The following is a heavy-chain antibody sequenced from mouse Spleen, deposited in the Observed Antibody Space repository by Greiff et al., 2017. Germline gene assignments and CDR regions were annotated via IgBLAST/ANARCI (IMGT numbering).Heavy chain of an antibody. CDR3: ARSTTVVATEVDWYFDV. CDR1: GYTFTSYW. V-gene: IGHV1-50*01. Sequence: QVQLQQPGAELVKPGASVKLSCKASGYTFTSYWMQWVKQRPGQGLEWIGEIDPSDSYTNYNQKFKGKATLTVDTSSSTAYMQLSSLTSEDSAVYYCARSTTVVATEVDWYFDVWGTGTTVTVSS. J-gene: IGHJ1*03. D-gene: IGHD1-1*01. CDR2: IDPSDSYT.